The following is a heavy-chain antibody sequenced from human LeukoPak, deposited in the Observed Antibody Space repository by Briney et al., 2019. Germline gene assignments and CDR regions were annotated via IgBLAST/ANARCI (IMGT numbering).Heavy chain of an antibody. V-gene: IGHV1-2*02. D-gene: IGHD3-9*01. CDR3: ARVARDEYYDILAGYYSPHFDY. CDR2: INPNSGGT. Sequence: ASVKVSCKASGYTLTGYYMHWVRQAPGQGLEWMGWINPNSGGTNYAQKFQGRVTMTRDTSIGTAYMELSRLRSDDTAVYYCARVARDEYYDILAGYYSPHFDYWGQGTLVTVSS. CDR1: GYTLTGYY. J-gene: IGHJ4*02.